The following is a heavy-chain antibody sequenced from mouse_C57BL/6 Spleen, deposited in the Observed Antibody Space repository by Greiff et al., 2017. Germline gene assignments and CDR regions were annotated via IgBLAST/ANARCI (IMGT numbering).Heavy chain of an antibody. CDR2: ISDGGSYT. CDR1: GFTFSSYA. V-gene: IGHV5-4*01. Sequence: EVKVVESGGGLVKPGGSLKLSCAASGFTFSSYAMSWVRQTPEKRLEWVATISDGGSYTYYPDNVKGRFTISRDNAKNNLYLQMSHLKSEDTAMYYCARDAGGDYWGQGTSVTVSS. J-gene: IGHJ4*01. D-gene: IGHD1-1*02. CDR3: ARDAGGDY.